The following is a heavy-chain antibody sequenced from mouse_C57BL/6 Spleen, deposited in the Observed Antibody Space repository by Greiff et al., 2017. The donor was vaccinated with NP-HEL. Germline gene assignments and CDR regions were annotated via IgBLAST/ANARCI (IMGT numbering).Heavy chain of an antibody. Sequence: VQLKESGPGLVKPSQSLSLTCSVTGYSITSGYYWNWIRQFPGNKLEWMGYISYDGSNNYNPSLKNRISITRDTSKNQFFLKLNSVTTEDTATYYCARDEGDWFAYWGQGTLVTVSA. J-gene: IGHJ3*01. CDR3: ARDEGDWFAY. V-gene: IGHV3-6*01. CDR1: GYSITSGYY. CDR2: ISYDGSN.